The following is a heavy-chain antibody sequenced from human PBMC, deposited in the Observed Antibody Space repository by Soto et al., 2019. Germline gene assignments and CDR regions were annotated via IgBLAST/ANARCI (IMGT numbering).Heavy chain of an antibody. CDR2: INPNSGGT. V-gene: IGHV1-2*04. CDR1: GYTFTGYY. J-gene: IGHJ6*02. Sequence: ASVKVSCKASGYTFTGYYMHWVRQAPGQGLEWMGWINPNSGGTNCAQKFQGWVTMTRDTSISTAYVELSRLRSDDTAVYYCVTGQDVKDLWSDQHNYYYYYGMDVWGQGTTVTVSS. D-gene: IGHD3-3*01. CDR3: VTGQDVKDLWSDQHNYYYYYGMDV.